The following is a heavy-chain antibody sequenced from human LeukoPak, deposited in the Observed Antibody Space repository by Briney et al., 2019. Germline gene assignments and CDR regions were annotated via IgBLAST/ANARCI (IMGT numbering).Heavy chain of an antibody. CDR2: IYYSGST. V-gene: IGHV4-39*07. CDR3: ARSMGYSRPTDY. J-gene: IGHJ4*02. CDR1: GGSISSSDYY. Sequence: PSETLSLTCTVSGGSISSSDYYWGWIRQPPGKGLEWIGSIYYSGSTYYNPSLRSRVTVSLDTSKNQFSLKLDSVTAADTAVYYCARSMGYSRPTDYWGQGTLVTVSS. D-gene: IGHD2-15*01.